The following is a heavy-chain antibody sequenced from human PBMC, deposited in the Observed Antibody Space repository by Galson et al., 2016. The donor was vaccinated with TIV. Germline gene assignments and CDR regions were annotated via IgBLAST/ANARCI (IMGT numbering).Heavy chain of an antibody. J-gene: IGHJ4*02. CDR3: ATVAGFPGLSLDN. CDR1: GDSLTDLV. CDR2: FDPEVQKT. V-gene: IGHV1-24*01. D-gene: IGHD3-10*01. Sequence: SVKVSCKVSGDSLTDLVIHWVRQAPGKGLEWVGGFDPEVQKTIYAQNFPGRVTLTADTSIDTAYMELGSLRFEDTAVYFCATVAGFPGLSLDNWGQGTLVTVSS.